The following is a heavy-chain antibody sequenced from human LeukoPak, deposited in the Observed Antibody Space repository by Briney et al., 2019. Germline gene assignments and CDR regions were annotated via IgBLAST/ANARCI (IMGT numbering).Heavy chain of an antibody. D-gene: IGHD5-18*01. CDR3: AREADTAMGD. J-gene: IGHJ4*02. V-gene: IGHV3-53*01. Sequence: GGSLRLSCTLSGFTLRRKYMSWVRQAPGEALEWVSVIYSGGSTYYADSVKGRFTISRDNSKNTLYLQMNSLRAEDTAVYYCAREADTAMGDWGQGTLVTVSS. CDR1: GFTLRRKY. CDR2: IYSGGST.